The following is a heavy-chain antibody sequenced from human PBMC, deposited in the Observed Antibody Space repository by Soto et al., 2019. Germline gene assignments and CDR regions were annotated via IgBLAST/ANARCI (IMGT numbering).Heavy chain of an antibody. V-gene: IGHV1-69*13. D-gene: IGHD6-13*01. CDR1: GGTFSSYA. Sequence: SVKVSCKASGGTFSSYAISWVRQAPGQGLEWMGGIIPIFGTANYAQKFQGRVTITADESTSTAYMELSSRRSEDTAVYYCARGGYFLRRGSSYSSSWHGRDWFDPWGQGTLVTVSS. CDR2: IIPIFGTA. CDR3: ARGGYFLRRGSSYSSSWHGRDWFDP. J-gene: IGHJ5*02.